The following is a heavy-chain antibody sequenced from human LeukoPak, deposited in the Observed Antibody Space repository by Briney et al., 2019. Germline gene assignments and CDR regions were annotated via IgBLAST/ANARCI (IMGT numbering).Heavy chain of an antibody. CDR3: ARDLGVRGVISNWFDP. CDR2: INPSSGGT. V-gene: IGHV1-2*02. D-gene: IGHD3-10*01. J-gene: IGHJ5*02. Sequence: EASVKVSCKASGYTFTGYYMHWVRQAPGQGLEWMGWINPSSGGTNYAQKFQGRVTMTRDTSISTAYMELSRLRSDDTAVYYCARDLGVRGVISNWFDPWGQGTLVTVSS. CDR1: GYTFTGYY.